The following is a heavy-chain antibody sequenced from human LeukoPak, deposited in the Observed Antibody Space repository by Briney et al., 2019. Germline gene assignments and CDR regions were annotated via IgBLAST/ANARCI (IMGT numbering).Heavy chain of an antibody. D-gene: IGHD2-2*01. CDR3: ARAYTEIGDIVVVPAAQRGVDYYYMDV. J-gene: IGHJ6*03. V-gene: IGHV3-48*01. CDR2: ISSSSSTI. Sequence: GGSLRLSCAASGFTFSTYSMNWVRQAPGKGLEWVSYISSSSSTIYYADSVKGRFTISRDNAKNSLYLQMNSLRAEDTAVYYCARAYTEIGDIVVVPAAQRGVDYYYMDVWGKGTTVTVSS. CDR1: GFTFSTYS.